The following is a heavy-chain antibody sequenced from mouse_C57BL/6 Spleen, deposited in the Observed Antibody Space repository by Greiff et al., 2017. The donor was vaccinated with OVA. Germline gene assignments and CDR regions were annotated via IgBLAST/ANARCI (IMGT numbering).Heavy chain of an antibody. CDR3: ARYYYGNYDYAMDY. CDR1: GYTFTSYW. Sequence: QVQLKQPGAELVRPGSSVKLSCKASGYTFTSYWMDWVKQRPGQGLEWIGNIYPSDSETHYNQKFKDKATLTVDKSSSTAYMQLSSLTSEDSAVYYCARYYYGNYDYAMDYWGQGTSVTVSS. CDR2: IYPSDSET. D-gene: IGHD2-1*01. V-gene: IGHV1-61*01. J-gene: IGHJ4*01.